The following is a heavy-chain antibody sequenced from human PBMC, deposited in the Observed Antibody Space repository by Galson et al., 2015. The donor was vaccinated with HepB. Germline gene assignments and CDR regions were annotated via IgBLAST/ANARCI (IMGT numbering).Heavy chain of an antibody. D-gene: IGHD2-21*02. CDR1: GFTFSNYA. V-gene: IGHV3-23*01. J-gene: IGHJ3*01. Sequence: SLRLSCAASGFTFSNYAMNWVRQAPGKGLEWVSTIQNSGINTHYADSVRGRFTISRDNSKNTFYLQMHSLRADDTAIYYCAKDGPGYCGDNCYPHTFDVWGQGTMVTVSS. CDR3: AKDGPGYCGDNCYPHTFDV. CDR2: IQNSGINT.